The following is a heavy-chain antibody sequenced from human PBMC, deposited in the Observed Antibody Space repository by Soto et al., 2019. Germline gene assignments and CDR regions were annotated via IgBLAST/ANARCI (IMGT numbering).Heavy chain of an antibody. V-gene: IGHV1-69*13. D-gene: IGHD2-21*02. CDR1: GGTFSSYA. CDR3: ARDRRLLFRAFHI. Sequence: GASVKVSCKASGGTFSSYAISWVRQAPGQGLEWMGGIIPIFGTANYAQKFQGRVTITADESTSTAYMELSSLRSEDTAVYYCARDRRLLFRAFHIWGPGTIVTVS. CDR2: IIPIFGTA. J-gene: IGHJ3*02.